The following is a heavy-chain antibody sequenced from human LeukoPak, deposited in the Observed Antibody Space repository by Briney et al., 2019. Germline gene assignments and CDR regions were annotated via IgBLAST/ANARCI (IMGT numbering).Heavy chain of an antibody. CDR3: ARLLNYPSGSYYSDH. Sequence: PSETLSLPCTVSGDSLSSYYWSWIRQPPGKGLEWIGYIYDSGSTNYNPSLKSRVTISVDTSKNQFSLKLSSVTAADTAVYYCARLLNYPSGSYYSDHWGQGTLVTVSS. CDR2: IYDSGST. V-gene: IGHV4-59*08. J-gene: IGHJ4*02. CDR1: GDSLSSYY. D-gene: IGHD3-10*01.